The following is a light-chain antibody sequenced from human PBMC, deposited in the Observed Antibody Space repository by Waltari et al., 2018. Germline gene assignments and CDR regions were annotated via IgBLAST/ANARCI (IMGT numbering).Light chain of an antibody. CDR3: QQYGNLPPSVT. J-gene: IGKJ5*01. CDR1: QGINKY. CDR2: DAS. V-gene: IGKV1-33*01. Sequence: DIQMTQSPSSLSASVGDRVTITCQASQGINKYLNWYQQQPGKPPNLLIYDASNLETGVPSRVIGSGSGRHFSLTISSLQPEDIATYYCQQYGNLPPSVTFGQGTRLEIK.